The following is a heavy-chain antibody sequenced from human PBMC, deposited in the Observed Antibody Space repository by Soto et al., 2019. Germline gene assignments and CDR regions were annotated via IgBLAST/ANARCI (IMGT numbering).Heavy chain of an antibody. J-gene: IGHJ4*02. Sequence: PGGSLRLSCAASGFTFDSHEMSWVRQAPGKGLEWVSTISARGGSTYYADFVKGRFTVSRDNSKNTVFLQMNSLTAEDTALYYCAKYCVSSSCYARYFDSWGQGTLVTVSS. CDR2: ISARGGST. CDR3: AKYCVSSSCYARYFDS. CDR1: GFTFDSHE. V-gene: IGHV3-23*01. D-gene: IGHD2-2*01.